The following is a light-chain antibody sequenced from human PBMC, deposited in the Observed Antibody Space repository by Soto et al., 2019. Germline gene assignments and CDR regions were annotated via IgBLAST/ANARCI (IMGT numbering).Light chain of an antibody. V-gene: IGKV1-12*01. J-gene: IGKJ2*01. CDR3: QQTNSGPYT. Sequence: IHMTQSASSVSASVGHRVTITCRASQDISSWLTWYQQKKGKAPKSLIYAASSLESGVPTRFSGSGYGTDFSLTISSLQPEDFATYYCQQTNSGPYTFGQGTKVDIK. CDR1: QDISSW. CDR2: AAS.